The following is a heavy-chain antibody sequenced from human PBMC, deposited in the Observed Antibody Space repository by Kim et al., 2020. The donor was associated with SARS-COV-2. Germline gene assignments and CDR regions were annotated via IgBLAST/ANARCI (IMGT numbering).Heavy chain of an antibody. D-gene: IGHD3-16*02. Sequence: SVKVSCKASGGTFSSYAISWVRQAPGQGLEWMGGIIPIFGTANYAQKFQGRVTITADESTSTAYMELSSLRSEDTAVYYCARGIRLGELSPEFDYWGQGTLVTVSS. J-gene: IGHJ4*02. CDR3: ARGIRLGELSPEFDY. V-gene: IGHV1-69*13. CDR2: IIPIFGTA. CDR1: GGTFSSYA.